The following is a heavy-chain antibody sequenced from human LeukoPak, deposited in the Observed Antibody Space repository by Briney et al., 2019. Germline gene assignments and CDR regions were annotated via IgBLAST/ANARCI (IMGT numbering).Heavy chain of an antibody. Sequence: GGSLRLSCAASGFTFSSYEMNWVRQAPGKGLEWVSYISSSGSTIYYADSVKGRFTISRDNAKNSLYLQMNSLRAEDTAVYYCARGLTYLWFGELLYGTGGAFDIWGQGTMVTVSS. CDR2: ISSSGSTI. J-gene: IGHJ3*02. CDR1: GFTFSSYE. V-gene: IGHV3-48*03. CDR3: ARGLTYLWFGELLYGTGGAFDI. D-gene: IGHD3-10*01.